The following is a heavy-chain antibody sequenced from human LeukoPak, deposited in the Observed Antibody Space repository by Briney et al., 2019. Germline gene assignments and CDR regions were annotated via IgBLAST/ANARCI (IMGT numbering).Heavy chain of an antibody. V-gene: IGHV4-39*01. Sequence: ASETLSLTCTVSGGSISSSSYYWGWIRQPPGKGLEWIGSIYYSGSTYYNPSLKSRVTISVDTSKNQFSLKLSSVTAADTAVYYCARQLWFGESPSPDYYYYYMDVWGKGTTVTISS. CDR1: GGSISSSSYY. J-gene: IGHJ6*03. D-gene: IGHD3-10*01. CDR3: ARQLWFGESPSPDYYYYYMDV. CDR2: IYYSGST.